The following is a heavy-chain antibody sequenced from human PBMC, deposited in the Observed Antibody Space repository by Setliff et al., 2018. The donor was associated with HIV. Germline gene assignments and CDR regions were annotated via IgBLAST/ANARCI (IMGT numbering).Heavy chain of an antibody. Sequence: SGPXXXNPXEXXXLTCTXXXXSLNEAEMGVTXXXXPPXXXLEWLAHIFSNDEKSYSSSLKSRLTISKDIYKSQVVLTMTNMDPVDTATYYCARIEXEGIVGAALLDYWGQGTLVTVSS. CDR2: IFSNDEK. CDR1: XXSLNEAEMG. J-gene: IGHJ4*02. D-gene: IGHD1-26*01. CDR3: ARIEXEGIVGAALLDY. V-gene: IGHV2-26*01.